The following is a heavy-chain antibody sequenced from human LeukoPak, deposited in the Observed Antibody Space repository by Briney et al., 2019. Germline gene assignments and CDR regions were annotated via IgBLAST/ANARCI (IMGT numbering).Heavy chain of an antibody. Sequence: SETLSLTCTVSGGSISSYYWSWIRQPPGMGLEWIGYIYYSGSTNYNPSLKSRVTISVDTSKNQFTLKLSSVTAADTAVYYCARGGNYYGSGLDYWGQGTLVTVSS. D-gene: IGHD3-10*01. J-gene: IGHJ4*02. CDR1: GGSISSYY. V-gene: IGHV4-59*01. CDR3: ARGGNYYGSGLDY. CDR2: IYYSGST.